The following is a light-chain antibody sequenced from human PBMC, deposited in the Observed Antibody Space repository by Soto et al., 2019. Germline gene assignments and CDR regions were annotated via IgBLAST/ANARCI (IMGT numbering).Light chain of an antibody. CDR1: RSDVGGYNS. CDR3: CSYADSNSYV. Sequence: QSVLTQPRSVSGSPGQSVTISCTGTRSDVGGYNSISWYQQHPGKAPKLMIYDVRNRPSGVPDRFSGSKSANAASLTISGLRAEDEADYYCCSYADSNSYVFGTGTKLTVL. J-gene: IGLJ1*01. V-gene: IGLV2-11*01. CDR2: DVR.